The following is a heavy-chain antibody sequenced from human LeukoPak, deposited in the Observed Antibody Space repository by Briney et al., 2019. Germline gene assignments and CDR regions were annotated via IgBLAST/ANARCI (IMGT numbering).Heavy chain of an antibody. Sequence: SETLSLTCTVSGGSISSSGYYWGWIRQPPGKGLGWIGSIYYSGGVYYNPSLKSRVTISVDASKNQFSLKLSSVTAADTAVYYCARHRGYSYGYIDYWGQGTLVTVSS. V-gene: IGHV4-39*01. J-gene: IGHJ4*02. D-gene: IGHD5-18*01. CDR2: IYYSGGV. CDR1: GGSISSSGYY. CDR3: ARHRGYSYGYIDY.